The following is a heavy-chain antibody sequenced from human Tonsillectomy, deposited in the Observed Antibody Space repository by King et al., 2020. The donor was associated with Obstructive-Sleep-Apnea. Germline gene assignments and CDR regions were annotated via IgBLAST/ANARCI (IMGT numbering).Heavy chain of an antibody. J-gene: IGHJ6*02. CDR3: AREIQYYYGMDV. CDR2: INSDGSST. Sequence: VQLVESGGGLVQPGGSLRLSCAASGFTFSSYWMHWVRQAPGKGLVWVSRINSDGSSTSYADSVKGRFTISRDNAKNTLYLQMNSLRAEDTAVYYCAREIQYYYGMDVWGQGTTVTVSS. CDR1: GFTFSSYW. D-gene: IGHD5-18*01. V-gene: IGHV3-74*01.